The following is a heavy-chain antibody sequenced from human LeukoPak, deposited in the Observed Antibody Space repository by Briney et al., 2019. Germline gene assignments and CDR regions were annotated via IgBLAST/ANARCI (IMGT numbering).Heavy chain of an antibody. CDR3: AKTTYYDILTGYQRTFYFDY. Sequence: GGSLRLSCAASGFTFSTFGMHWVRQAPGKGLEGVAFIRYDGADKFYADSVKGRFTISRDNSKNTAYLQMNSLRAEDTAVYYCAKTTYYDILTGYQRTFYFDYWGQGTLVTVSS. V-gene: IGHV3-30*02. CDR1: GFTFSTFG. CDR2: IRYDGADK. D-gene: IGHD3-9*01. J-gene: IGHJ4*02.